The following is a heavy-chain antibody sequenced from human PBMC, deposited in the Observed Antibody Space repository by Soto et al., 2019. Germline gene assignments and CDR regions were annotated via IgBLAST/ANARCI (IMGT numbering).Heavy chain of an antibody. CDR2: VYSGGTT. CDR1: GFTVSTYY. J-gene: IGHJ4*02. V-gene: IGHV3-66*01. CDR3: ARGRSASSDFDS. Sequence: GGSLRLSCAASGFTVSTYYMNWVRQAPGEGLEWVSVVYSGGTTYYADSVRGRFTISRDNSKSTLFLQMNSLRAEDTAVYYCARGRSASSDFDSWGKGTLVTVSS. D-gene: IGHD3-10*01.